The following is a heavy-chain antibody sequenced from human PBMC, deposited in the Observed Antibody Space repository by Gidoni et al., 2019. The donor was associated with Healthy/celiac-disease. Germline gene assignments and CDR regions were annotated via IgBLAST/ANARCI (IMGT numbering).Heavy chain of an antibody. J-gene: IGHJ5*02. CDR3: ASRGLVSSWFDP. Sequence: EVQLVESGGGLVKPGGSLRLSCAASGFPFSSYSMNWVRQAPGKGLEWVSSISSSSSYIYYADSVKGRFTISRDNAKNSLYLQMNSLRAEDTAVYYCASRGLVSSWFDPWGQGTLVTVSS. D-gene: IGHD6-6*01. CDR1: GFPFSSYS. V-gene: IGHV3-21*01. CDR2: ISSSSSYI.